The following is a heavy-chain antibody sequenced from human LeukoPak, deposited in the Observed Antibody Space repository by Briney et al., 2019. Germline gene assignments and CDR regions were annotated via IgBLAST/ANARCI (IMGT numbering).Heavy chain of an antibody. J-gene: IGHJ4*02. V-gene: IGHV4-4*02. CDR2: IYHSGST. Sequence: SETLSLTCAVSGGSISSSNWWSWVRQPPGKGLEWIGEIYHSGSTNYNPSLKSRVTIPVDKSKNQFSLKLSSVTAADTAVYYCARLSGSYSRPWDYWGQGTLVTVSS. D-gene: IGHD1-26*01. CDR1: GGSISSSNW. CDR3: ARLSGSYSRPWDY.